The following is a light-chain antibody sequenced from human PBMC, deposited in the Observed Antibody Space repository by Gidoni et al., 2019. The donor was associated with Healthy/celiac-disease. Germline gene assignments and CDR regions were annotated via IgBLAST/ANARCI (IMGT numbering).Light chain of an antibody. CDR2: YNN. CDR1: SSNIGNNY. CDR3: GTWDSSLSAVV. V-gene: IGLV1-51*01. Sequence: QSVLTQPPSVSAAPGQKVTISCSGSSSNIGNNYVSWYQQLPGTAPKLLIYYNNKRPSAIPDRFSGSKSGTAATLGITGLQTGDEADYYFGTWDSSLSAVVFGGGTKLTVL. J-gene: IGLJ2*01.